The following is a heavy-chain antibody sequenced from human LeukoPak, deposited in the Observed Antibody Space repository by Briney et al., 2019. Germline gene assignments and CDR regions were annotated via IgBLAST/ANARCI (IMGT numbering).Heavy chain of an antibody. D-gene: IGHD3-22*01. CDR1: GFIVSSNY. CDR2: IYSGGST. Sequence: GGSLRLSCAASGFIVSSNYMSWVRQAPGKGLEWVSVIYSGGSTYYADSVKGRCTISRDKSKNTLYLQMNSLRAEDTAVYYCARARITMIVDYWGQGTLVTVSS. J-gene: IGHJ4*02. V-gene: IGHV3-53*01. CDR3: ARARITMIVDY.